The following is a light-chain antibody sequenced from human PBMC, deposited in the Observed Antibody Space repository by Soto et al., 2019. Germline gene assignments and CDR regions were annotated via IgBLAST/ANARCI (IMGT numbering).Light chain of an antibody. Sequence: IHWTHSPSSLSSSLVDRVTITCRASQGISSYFAWYQQKPGKAPKLLIYAASTLASGVPSRFSGSGSGTDFSLTISSLQPEDFATYYCQQLNSYPQTFGQGTKVDI. J-gene: IGKJ1*01. CDR3: QQLNSYPQT. V-gene: IGKV1-9*01. CDR1: QGISSY. CDR2: AAS.